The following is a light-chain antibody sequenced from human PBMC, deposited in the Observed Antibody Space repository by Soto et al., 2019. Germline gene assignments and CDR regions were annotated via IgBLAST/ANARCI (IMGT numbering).Light chain of an antibody. CDR3: CSYAGSDTFWV. V-gene: IGLV2-11*01. J-gene: IGLJ3*02. CDR1: SSDVGGYNY. CDR2: DVS. Sequence: QSALTQPRSVSGSPGQSVTISCTGTSSDVGGYNYVSWYQQHPGKAPKLMIYDVSKRPSGVPDRFSGSKSGNTASLTISGLQAEDEADYYCCSYAGSDTFWVFGGGTKLTV.